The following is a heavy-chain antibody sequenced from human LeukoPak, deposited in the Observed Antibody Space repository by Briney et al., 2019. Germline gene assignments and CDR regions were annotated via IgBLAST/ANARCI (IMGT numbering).Heavy chain of an antibody. CDR3: AREGLRSRTFDI. CDR2: IYSGGST. CDR1: GLTVSSNY. Sequence: AGGSLRLSCAASGLTVSSNYMSWVRQAPGKGLEWVSVIYSGGSTYYADSVKGRFTISRDNSKNTLYLQMNSLRAEDTAVYYCAREGLRSRTFDIWGQGTMVTVSS. D-gene: IGHD5-12*01. J-gene: IGHJ3*02. V-gene: IGHV3-66*01.